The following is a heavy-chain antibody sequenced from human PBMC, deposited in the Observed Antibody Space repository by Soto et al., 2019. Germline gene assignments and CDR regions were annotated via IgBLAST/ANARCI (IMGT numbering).Heavy chain of an antibody. D-gene: IGHD5-12*01. Sequence: GASVKVSCKASGGTFSSYAISWVRQAPGQGLEWMGGIIPIFGTANYAQKFQGRVTITADESTSTAYMELSSLRSEDTAVYYCARAPFIVATSYYYYGMDVWGQGTTVTV. J-gene: IGHJ6*02. V-gene: IGHV1-69*13. CDR1: GGTFSSYA. CDR2: IIPIFGTA. CDR3: ARAPFIVATSYYYYGMDV.